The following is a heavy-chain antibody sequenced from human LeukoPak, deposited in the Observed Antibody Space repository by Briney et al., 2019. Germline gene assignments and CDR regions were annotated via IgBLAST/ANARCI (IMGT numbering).Heavy chain of an antibody. D-gene: IGHD6-19*01. CDR3: ARSRGSSGLDY. CDR1: GFTFSNFG. CDR2: IWYDGTNK. Sequence: GGSLRLSCAASGFTFSNFGMHWVRQAPGKGLEWVAVIWYDGTNKYYADSVKGRFTISRDNSKNTLYLQMNSLRAEDTAVYYCARSRGSSGLDYWGQGTLVTVSS. J-gene: IGHJ4*02. V-gene: IGHV3-33*01.